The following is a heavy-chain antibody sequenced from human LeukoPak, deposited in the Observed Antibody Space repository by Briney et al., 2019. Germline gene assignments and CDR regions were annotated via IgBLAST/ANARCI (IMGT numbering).Heavy chain of an antibody. CDR1: GFTFDDYA. D-gene: IGHD2-21*02. J-gene: IGHJ4*02. CDR3: AKAPVNCPGGDCYTFDY. V-gene: IGHV3-9*01. CDR2: ISWNSGSI. Sequence: PGRSLRLSCAASGFTFDDYAMHWVRQAPGKGLEWVSGISWNSGSIGYADSVKGRFTISRDNAKNSLYLQMSSLRAEDTALYYCAKAPVNCPGGDCYTFDYWGQGTLVTVSS.